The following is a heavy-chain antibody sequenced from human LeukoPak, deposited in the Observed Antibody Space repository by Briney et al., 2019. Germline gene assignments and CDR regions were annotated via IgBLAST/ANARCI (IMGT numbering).Heavy chain of an antibody. D-gene: IGHD3-3*02. CDR3: APQQAFSPYNWFDP. V-gene: IGHV3-74*03. J-gene: IGHJ5*02. Sequence: GGSLRLSCAASGLTFSGYDMHWVRQAPGTGLVWVSRIHPDGSITTYADSVKGRFTISRDNTKNTLYLQMNSLRAEDTAVYYCAPQQAFSPYNWFDPWGQGTLVTVSS. CDR1: GLTFSGYD. CDR2: IHPDGSIT.